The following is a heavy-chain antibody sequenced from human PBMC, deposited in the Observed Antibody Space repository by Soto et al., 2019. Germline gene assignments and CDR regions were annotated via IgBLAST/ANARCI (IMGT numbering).Heavy chain of an antibody. Sequence: QVQLVQSGAAVKSPGASVKVSCKASGYTLTDNYMHWVREAPGQGLEWMGWINPNGGTNYAQKFQGRVTMTRDTSISTAYRELSRLRSDDTAVYYCARSLTTRTTLLDYWGQGTLVTVSS. CDR1: GYTLTDNY. D-gene: IGHD4-4*01. CDR2: INPNGGT. J-gene: IGHJ4*02. V-gene: IGHV1-2*02. CDR3: ARSLTTRTTLLDY.